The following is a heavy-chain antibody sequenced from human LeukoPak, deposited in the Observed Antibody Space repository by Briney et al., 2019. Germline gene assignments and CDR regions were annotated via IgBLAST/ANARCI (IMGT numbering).Heavy chain of an antibody. CDR2: ISGSGSST. D-gene: IGHD4-23*01. Sequence: GGSLRLSCAASGFTFSSYAMSWVRQAPGKGLAWVSAISGSGSSTYYADSVKGRFTISRDNSKNTLYLQMNSLRVEDTALYYCARVRSVGGNPHAFNIWGQGTMVTVSS. V-gene: IGHV3-23*01. CDR1: GFTFSSYA. J-gene: IGHJ3*02. CDR3: ARVRSVGGNPHAFNI.